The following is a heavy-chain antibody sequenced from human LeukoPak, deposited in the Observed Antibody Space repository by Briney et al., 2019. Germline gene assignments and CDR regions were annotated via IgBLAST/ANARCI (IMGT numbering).Heavy chain of an antibody. CDR1: GGSISSGGYY. J-gene: IGHJ5*02. CDR3: ARELRFLEGPFDP. D-gene: IGHD3-3*01. Sequence: SQTLSLTCTVSGGSISSGGYYWSWIRQHPGKGLEWIGYIYYSGSTYYNPSLKSRVTVSVGTSKNQFSLKLSSVTAADTAVYYCARELRFLEGPFDPWGQGTLVTVSS. V-gene: IGHV4-31*03. CDR2: IYYSGST.